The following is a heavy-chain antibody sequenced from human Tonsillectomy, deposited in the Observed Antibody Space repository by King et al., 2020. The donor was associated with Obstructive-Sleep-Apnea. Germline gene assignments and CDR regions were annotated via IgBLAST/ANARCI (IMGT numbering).Heavy chain of an antibody. J-gene: IGHJ4*02. Sequence: QLVQSGAEVKKPGESLKISCKASGYSLTSYWIAWVRQMPGKGLEWMGVIYPGDSVTRYSPSFQGQVTMSVDKSISTAYLQWSSLKASDTAMYYCARPYGDYSSYFDYWGQGTLVTVSS. CDR3: ARPYGDYSSYFDY. CDR2: IYPGDSVT. CDR1: GYSLTSYW. V-gene: IGHV5-51*01. D-gene: IGHD4-17*01.